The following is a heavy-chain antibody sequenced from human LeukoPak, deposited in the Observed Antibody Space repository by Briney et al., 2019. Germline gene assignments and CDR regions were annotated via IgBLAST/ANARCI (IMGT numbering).Heavy chain of an antibody. J-gene: IGHJ4*02. CDR3: ARGGNYGDYDGYFDY. V-gene: IGHV4-4*02. CDR1: GGSISSSNW. CDR2: IYHSGST. Sequence: PSETLSLTCAVSGGSISSSNWWSWVRQPPEKGLEWIGEIYHSGSTNYNPSLRSRVTISVDTSKNQFSLKLSSVTAADTAVYYCARGGNYGDYDGYFDYWGQGTLVTVSS. D-gene: IGHD4-17*01.